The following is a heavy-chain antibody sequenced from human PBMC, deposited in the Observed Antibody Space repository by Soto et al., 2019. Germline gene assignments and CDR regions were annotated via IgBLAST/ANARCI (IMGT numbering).Heavy chain of an antibody. CDR2: MNPNSGNT. D-gene: IGHD6-19*01. Sequence: ASVKVSCKASGYTFTSYDINWVRQATGQGLEWMGWMNPNSGNTGYAQKFQGRVTMTRNTSISTAYMELSSLRSEDTAVYYCAKATTSSDWYRGNWFVPWGQGTLVTVSS. V-gene: IGHV1-8*01. J-gene: IGHJ5*02. CDR3: AKATTSSDWYRGNWFVP. CDR1: GYTFTSYD.